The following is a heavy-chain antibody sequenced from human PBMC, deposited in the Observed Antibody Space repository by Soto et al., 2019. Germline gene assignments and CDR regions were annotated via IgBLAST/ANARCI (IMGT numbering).Heavy chain of an antibody. J-gene: IGHJ6*02. D-gene: IGHD2-2*01. CDR2: RSNDGSSK. Sequence: GGSLRLSCAASGFTLRPYGMHWVRQAPGKGLERVAVRSNDGSSKYYADSVNGRFSISRANSKNTLYLQMNNLRVEDTAVYYCARDSKGVPAVTPGYHYFGLEVWGQGTKLTVSS. CDR1: GFTLRPYG. CDR3: ARDSKGVPAVTPGYHYFGLEV. V-gene: IGHV3-30*03.